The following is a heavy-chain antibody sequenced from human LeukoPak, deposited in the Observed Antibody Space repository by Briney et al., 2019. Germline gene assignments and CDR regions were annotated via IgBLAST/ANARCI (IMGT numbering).Heavy chain of an antibody. V-gene: IGHV1-2*02. CDR1: GYTFTSYF. CDR3: ARQSGTYWGLDY. Sequence: EASVKVSCKASGYTFTSYFMNWVRQAPGHGLEWLGWMNVKTGATSSAQRFPGRFTMTRDTSIGTASMEFSSLTSDDTAVYYCARQSGTYWGLDYWGQGTLVTISS. CDR2: MNVKTGAT. D-gene: IGHD1-26*01. J-gene: IGHJ4*02.